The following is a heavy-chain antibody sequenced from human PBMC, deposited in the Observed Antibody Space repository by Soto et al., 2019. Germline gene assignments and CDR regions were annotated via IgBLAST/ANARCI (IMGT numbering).Heavy chain of an antibody. D-gene: IGHD6-13*01. V-gene: IGHV4-30-2*03. J-gene: IGHJ4*02. CDR2: IFNSGST. Sequence: SDTVSLTCAVPGLSISSGGYSWNWIRQPPGKGLEWIGSIFNSGSTYYNPSLKSRVKISVDTSKNQFNMKITTVTAADTAVYYCARGTSSWSWKFDYWGQGILVTVS. CDR3: ARGTSSWSWKFDY. CDR1: GLSISSGGYS.